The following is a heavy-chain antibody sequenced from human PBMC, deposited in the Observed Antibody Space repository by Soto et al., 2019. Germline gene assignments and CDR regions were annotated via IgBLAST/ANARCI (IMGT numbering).Heavy chain of an antibody. Sequence: EVQLEESGGGLVQPGRSLRLSCAASGFTFDDYAMHWVRQGPGKGLEWVSGISWNSGNTRYTDSEKARFTISRDNAKNSLYLQMNSLRPEDTALYYCAKDVSGRGSFYYYFGMDVWGHGTTVTVSS. V-gene: IGHV3-9*01. CDR3: AKDVSGRGSFYYYFGMDV. CDR2: ISWNSGNT. D-gene: IGHD1-26*01. CDR1: GFTFDDYA. J-gene: IGHJ6*02.